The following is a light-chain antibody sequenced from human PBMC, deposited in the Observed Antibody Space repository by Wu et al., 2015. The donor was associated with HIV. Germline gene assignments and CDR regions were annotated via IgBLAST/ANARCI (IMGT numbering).Light chain of an antibody. J-gene: IGKJ5*01. CDR2: DAS. V-gene: IGKV3-11*01. CDR3: QQRSYGPLT. CDR1: QSVTGY. Sequence: EIVLTQSPATLSLSPGERAILSCRASQSVTGYLDWLQQRPGQAPKFLINDASNRVTGIPARFSVSGSGTDFTLTISSLQPEDFAVYYCQQRSYGPLTFGQGTRLDI.